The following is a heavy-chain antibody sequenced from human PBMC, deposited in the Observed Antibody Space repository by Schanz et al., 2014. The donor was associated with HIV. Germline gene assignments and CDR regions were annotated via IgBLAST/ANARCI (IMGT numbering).Heavy chain of an antibody. CDR3: ARQGLRFSFWLDY. D-gene: IGHD4-17*01. V-gene: IGHV3-7*01. CDR1: GFTFSSYW. CDR2: IKRDGSEK. Sequence: EVQLVESGGGLVQPGGSLRLSCVASGFTFSSYWMSWVRQAPGKGLEWVANIKRDGSEKYYVDSVKGRFTISRDNAKNSLYLNMYSLRAEDTAVYGCARQGLRFSFWLDYWGQGTPVTVS. J-gene: IGHJ4*02.